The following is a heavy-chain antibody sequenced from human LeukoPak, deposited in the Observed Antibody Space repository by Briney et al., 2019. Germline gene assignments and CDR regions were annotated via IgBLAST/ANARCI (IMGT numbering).Heavy chain of an antibody. CDR1: GFTFSSNG. Sequence: GGSLRLSCAASGFTFSSNGMHWVRQAPGKGLEWVAVIWYDGSKKYYADSVKGRFTISRDNSKNTLYLQMNSLRAEDTAVYYCAKEGCSSTNCPYYYYYMDVWGKGTTVTVSS. V-gene: IGHV3-33*06. D-gene: IGHD2-2*01. CDR3: AKEGCSSTNCPYYYYYMDV. CDR2: IWYDGSKK. J-gene: IGHJ6*03.